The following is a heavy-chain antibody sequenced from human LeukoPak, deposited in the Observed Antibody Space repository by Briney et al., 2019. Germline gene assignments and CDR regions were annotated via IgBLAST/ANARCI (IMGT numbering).Heavy chain of an antibody. J-gene: IGHJ6*02. Sequence: GGSLRLSCAASGFTFSSYAMSWVRQAPGKGLEWVSAISGSGGSTYYADSVKGRFTISRDNSKNTLYLQMNSLRAEDTAMYYCARGVNRPNYYYYGMDVWGQGTTVTVSS. CDR1: GFTFSSYA. D-gene: IGHD3-10*01. CDR3: ARGVNRPNYYYYGMDV. CDR2: ISGSGGST. V-gene: IGHV3-23*01.